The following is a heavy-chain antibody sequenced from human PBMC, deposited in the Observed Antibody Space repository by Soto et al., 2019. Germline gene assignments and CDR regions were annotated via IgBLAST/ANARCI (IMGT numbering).Heavy chain of an antibody. CDR1: GYTFTGYY. Sequence: ASVKVSCKASGYTFTGYYMHWVRQAPGQGLEWMGWINPNSGGTNYAQKFQGRVTMTRDTSISTAYMELSRLRSDDTAVYYCAREAGRGITIFGVVMSTNGMDVWGQGTTVTVS. CDR2: INPNSGGT. CDR3: AREAGRGITIFGVVMSTNGMDV. V-gene: IGHV1-2*02. J-gene: IGHJ6*02. D-gene: IGHD3-3*01.